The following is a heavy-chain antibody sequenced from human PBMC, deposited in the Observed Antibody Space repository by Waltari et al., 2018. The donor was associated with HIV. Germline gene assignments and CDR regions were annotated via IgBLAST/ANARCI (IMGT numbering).Heavy chain of an antibody. CDR2: INSDGSST. V-gene: IGHV3-74*01. D-gene: IGHD2-8*01. CDR3: TRGNGHDFDL. Sequence: EVQLVESGGGSVQPGGSLRLSCAASGFTASSYWMFWVRQVPGKGLVWVSRINSDGSSTTYADSVKGRFTISRDNAKNTLYLQMNSLRAEDTAMYYCTRGNGHDFDLWGQGTMVTVSS. CDR1: GFTASSYW. J-gene: IGHJ3*01.